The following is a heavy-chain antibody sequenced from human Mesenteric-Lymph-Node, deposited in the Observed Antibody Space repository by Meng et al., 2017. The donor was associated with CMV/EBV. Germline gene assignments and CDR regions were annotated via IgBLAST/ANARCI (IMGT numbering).Heavy chain of an antibody. V-gene: IGHV1-46*01. CDR2: INPSGGST. CDR3: ASTPLLGYCTNGICPDAFHM. J-gene: IGHJ3*02. D-gene: IGHD2-8*01. Sequence: ASVKVSCKASGYSFTTYYMHWVRQAPGQGLEWMGIINPSGGSTSYAQKFQGRVTMTRNTSISIAYMELSSLRSEDTAVYYCASTPLLGYCTNGICPDAFHMWGQGTVVTVSS. CDR1: GYSFTTYY.